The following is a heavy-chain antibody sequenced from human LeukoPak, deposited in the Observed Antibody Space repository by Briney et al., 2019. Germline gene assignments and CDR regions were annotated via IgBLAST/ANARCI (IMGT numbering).Heavy chain of an antibody. CDR2: IYYSGST. CDR1: GVSISSYY. D-gene: IGHD2-15*01. CDR3: ARRWCSGGSCYSRFSWFDP. Sequence: SETLSLTCTVSGVSISSYYWSWIRQPPGKGLEWIGYIYYSGSTNYNPSLKSRVTISVDTSKNQFSLKLSSVTAADTAVYYCARRWCSGGSCYSRFSWFDPWGQGTLVTVSS. J-gene: IGHJ5*02. V-gene: IGHV4-59*01.